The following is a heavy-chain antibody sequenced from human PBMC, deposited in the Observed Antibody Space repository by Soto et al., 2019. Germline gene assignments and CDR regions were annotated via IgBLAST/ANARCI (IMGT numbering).Heavy chain of an antibody. D-gene: IGHD3-22*01. CDR2: IYYSGST. CDR3: AGGYYDTSALGY. CDR1: GDSISSSSYY. Sequence: QLQLQDSGPGLVKPSETLSLTCTVSGDSISSSSYYWGWIRQPPGKGLEWIGNIYYSGSTYYNPSLKSRVTISVDMSKNQFSLKLSSVTAADTAVYYCAGGYYDTSALGYWGQGTLVTVSS. J-gene: IGHJ4*02. V-gene: IGHV4-39*01.